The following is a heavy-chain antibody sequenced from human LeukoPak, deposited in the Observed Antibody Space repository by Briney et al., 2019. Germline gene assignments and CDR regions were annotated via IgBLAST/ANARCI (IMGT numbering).Heavy chain of an antibody. D-gene: IGHD6-19*01. CDR1: GASTSDKY. J-gene: IGHJ4*02. Sequence: SETLSLTCSASGASTSDKYWSWIRQSPGRTLEWIGHIYNGRNTEYNPSLTSRVTISVDTSKNQFSLSLMSVTAADTAMYYCAQTTGWPGFDFWGPGALVTVSS. V-gene: IGHV4-59*08. CDR3: AQTTGWPGFDF. CDR2: IYNGRNT.